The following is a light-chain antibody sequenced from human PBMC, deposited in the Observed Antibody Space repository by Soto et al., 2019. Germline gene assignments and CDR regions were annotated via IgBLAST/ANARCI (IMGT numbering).Light chain of an antibody. V-gene: IGKV1-27*01. CDR3: QKYDRAPAA. CDR2: AAS. CDR1: QDIKKF. Sequence: DIQVTQSPSSLSASPGDRITITCRASQDIKKFLAWYQQKPGKVPYLLIYAASTLRPGVPSRFSGNASGTDFTLTIASLQPEDVATYYCQKYDRAPAAFGQGTKVDVK. J-gene: IGKJ1*01.